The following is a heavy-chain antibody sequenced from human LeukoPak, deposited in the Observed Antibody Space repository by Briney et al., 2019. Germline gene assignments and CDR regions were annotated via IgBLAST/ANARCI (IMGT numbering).Heavy chain of an antibody. V-gene: IGHV3-30*18. Sequence: PGGSLRLSCAASGFTFSSYGMHWVRQAPGKALEWVAVISYDGSNKYYADSVKGRFTISRDNSKNTLYLQMNSLRAEDTAVYYCAKDVYGYCSSDSCYDFDYWGQGTLVTVSS. D-gene: IGHD2-15*01. CDR3: AKDVYGYCSSDSCYDFDY. CDR1: GFTFSSYG. J-gene: IGHJ4*02. CDR2: ISYDGSNK.